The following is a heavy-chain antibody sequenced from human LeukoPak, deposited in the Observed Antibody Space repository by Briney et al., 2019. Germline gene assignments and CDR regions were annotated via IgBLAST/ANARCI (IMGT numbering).Heavy chain of an antibody. J-gene: IGHJ5*02. Sequence: GGSLRLSCLASGFRFSTYKMNWVRQAPGEGLEWVSSITSSGDYLYYADSVKGRFTISRDNAKNSLYLQMNSLRTEDTAVYYCVRGEYETHYDSWSGYSIGWFDPWGQGIQVTVSS. CDR3: VRGEYETHYDSWSGYSIGWFDP. CDR2: ITSSGDYL. D-gene: IGHD3-3*01. CDR1: GFRFSTYK. V-gene: IGHV3-21*01.